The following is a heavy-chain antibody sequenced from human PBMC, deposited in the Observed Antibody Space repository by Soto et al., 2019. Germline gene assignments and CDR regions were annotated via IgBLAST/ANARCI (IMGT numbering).Heavy chain of an antibody. V-gene: IGHV4-31*03. J-gene: IGHJ5*02. D-gene: IGHD6-19*01. Sequence: PAETLSLTCTVSGDSFSSTDYYWTWLRQAPGKGLEWIVNESYSGRTYYSPSYIQSLNTRVSISLDTSKNQDSLRLASVTVADTAVYYCARLRAGLDGTPSWFHPWGQGTLVTVSS. CDR1: GDSFSSTDYY. CDR2: ESYSGRT. CDR3: ARLRAGLDGTPSWFHP.